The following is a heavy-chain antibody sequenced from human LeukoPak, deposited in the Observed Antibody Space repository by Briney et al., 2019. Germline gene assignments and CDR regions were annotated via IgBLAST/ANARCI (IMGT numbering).Heavy chain of an antibody. CDR3: AKVGDDYGDYADY. Sequence: PGGSLRLSCAASGFTFSGYGMHWVRQAPGKGLEWVAFIRYDGSNKYYADSVKGRFTISRDNSKNTLYLQMNSLRAEGTAVYYCAKVGDDYGDYADYWGQGTLVTVSS. V-gene: IGHV3-30*02. J-gene: IGHJ4*02. CDR2: IRYDGSNK. CDR1: GFTFSGYG. D-gene: IGHD4-17*01.